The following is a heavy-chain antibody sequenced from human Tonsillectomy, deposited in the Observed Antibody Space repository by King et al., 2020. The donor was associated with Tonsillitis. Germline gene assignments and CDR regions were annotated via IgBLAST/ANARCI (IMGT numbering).Heavy chain of an antibody. V-gene: IGHV3-30-3*01. D-gene: IGHD1-14*01. CDR3: ARDHLIGHQLARIYFYGMDV. Sequence: VQLVESGGGVVQPGRSLRLSCAASGFTVSGFAMHWVRQAPGKGLEWVAVISYDGSNKYYADSVKGRFTISRDNSKNMLYLQMNSLRVEDTAVYYWARDHLIGHQLARIYFYGMDVWGQGTTVTVSS. CDR1: GFTVSGFA. CDR2: ISYDGSNK. J-gene: IGHJ6*02.